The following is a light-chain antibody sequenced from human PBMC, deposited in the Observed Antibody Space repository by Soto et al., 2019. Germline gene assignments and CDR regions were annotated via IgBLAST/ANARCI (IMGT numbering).Light chain of an antibody. CDR3: QKYGNSPYT. CDR1: QSVSSSY. J-gene: IGKJ2*01. CDR2: GAS. V-gene: IGKV3-20*01. Sequence: EVVLTQSPGTLSLSPGERATLSCRASQSVSSSYLAWYQQKPGQAPRLLIYGASSRAPGIPDRFSGSGSGTDFTLTISRLEPEDVAVYYCQKYGNSPYTFGPGTKLDIK.